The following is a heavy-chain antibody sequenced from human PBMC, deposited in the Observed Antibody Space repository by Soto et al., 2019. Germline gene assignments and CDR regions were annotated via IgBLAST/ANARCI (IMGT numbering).Heavy chain of an antibody. V-gene: IGHV3-48*01. Sequence: PGGSLRLSCAASGFTFSSYSMNWVRQAPGKGLEWVSYISSSSSTIYYADSVKGRFTISRDNAKNSLYLQMNSLRAEDTAVYYCARDPLGVEYPFYYYMDVWGKGTTVTVS. CDR3: ARDPLGVEYPFYYYMDV. D-gene: IGHD3-10*01. CDR1: GFTFSSYS. J-gene: IGHJ6*03. CDR2: ISSSSSTI.